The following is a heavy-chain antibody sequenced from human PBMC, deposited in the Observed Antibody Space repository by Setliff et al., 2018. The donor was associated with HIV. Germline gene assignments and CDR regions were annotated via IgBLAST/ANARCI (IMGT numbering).Heavy chain of an antibody. CDR2: IIPIFGTA. Sequence: SVKVSCKASGGTFSSYAISWVRQAPGQGLEWMGGIIPIFGTANYAQRFQGRVTITADESTSTAYMELSSLRSEDTAVYYCARRAADGYNYLYYYYGMDVWGQGTTVTVSS. J-gene: IGHJ6*02. CDR3: ARRAADGYNYLYYYYGMDV. CDR1: GGTFSSYA. V-gene: IGHV1-69*13. D-gene: IGHD5-12*01.